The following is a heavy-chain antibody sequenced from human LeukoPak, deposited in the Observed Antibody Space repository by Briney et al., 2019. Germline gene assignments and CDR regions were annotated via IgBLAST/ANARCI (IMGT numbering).Heavy chain of an antibody. J-gene: IGHJ4*02. Sequence: GGSLRLSCAASGFTFSSYGMHWVRQAPGKGLEWVAFIRYDGSNKYYADSVKGRFTISRDNSKNTLYLQMNGLRAEDTAVYYCAKGCRAARPAVDYWGQGTLVTVSS. CDR1: GFTFSSYG. V-gene: IGHV3-30*02. D-gene: IGHD6-6*01. CDR3: AKGCRAARPAVDY. CDR2: IRYDGSNK.